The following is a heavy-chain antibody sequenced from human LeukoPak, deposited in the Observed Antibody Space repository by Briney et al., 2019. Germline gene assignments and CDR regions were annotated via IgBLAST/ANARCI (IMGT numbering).Heavy chain of an antibody. CDR2: IYYSGTK. Sequence: SETLSLTCTVSGGSISSYYWGWIRQPPGQGLEWIANIYYSGTKYYNPSLMSRVTLSVDTSKNQFFLKLSSVTAADTAIYYCARLYYYFDSSGYGGIDFWGQGNLVTVSS. CDR1: GGSISSYY. CDR3: ARLYYYFDSSGYGGIDF. D-gene: IGHD3-22*01. V-gene: IGHV4-39*01. J-gene: IGHJ4*02.